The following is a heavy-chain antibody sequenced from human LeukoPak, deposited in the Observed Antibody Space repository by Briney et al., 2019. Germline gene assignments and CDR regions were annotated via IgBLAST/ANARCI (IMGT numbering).Heavy chain of an antibody. CDR1: GGTFSSYA. V-gene: IGHV1-69*05. D-gene: IGHD5-18*01. Sequence: SVKVSCKASGGTFSSYAISWVRQAPGQGLEWMGGIIPIFGTANYAQKFQGRVTITTDESTSTAYMELSSLRSEDTAVYYCARKESWGYLYYYYGMDVWGQGTTVTVSS. CDR3: ARKESWGYLYYYYGMDV. J-gene: IGHJ6*02. CDR2: IIPIFGTA.